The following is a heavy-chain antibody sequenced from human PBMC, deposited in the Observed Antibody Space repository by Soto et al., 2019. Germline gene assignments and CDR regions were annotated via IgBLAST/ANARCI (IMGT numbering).Heavy chain of an antibody. D-gene: IGHD2-21*02. J-gene: IGHJ4*02. V-gene: IGHV4-59*01. Sequence: SETLSLTCTVSGGSISSYYWSWIRQPPGKGLEWIGYIYSSGSVTYNPSLNSRVTISVDTSKNQFSLKLSSVTAADTAVYYCARDSYCGGDCYDYYFDYWGQGTLDTVSS. CDR2: IYSSGSV. CDR1: GGSISSYY. CDR3: ARDSYCGGDCYDYYFDY.